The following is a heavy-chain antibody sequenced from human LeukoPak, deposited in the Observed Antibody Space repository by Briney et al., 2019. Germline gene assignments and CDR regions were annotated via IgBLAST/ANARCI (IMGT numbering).Heavy chain of an antibody. Sequence: GGSLRLSCTASGFTFGDYAMSWVRQAPGKGLEWVGFIRSKAYGGTTEYAASVKGRFTISRDDSKSIAYLQMNSLKTEDTAVYYCTSVIVGANIRFDAWGQGTLVTVSS. D-gene: IGHD1-26*01. CDR1: GFTFGDYA. V-gene: IGHV3-49*04. CDR2: IRSKAYGGTT. CDR3: TSVIVGANIRFDA. J-gene: IGHJ5*02.